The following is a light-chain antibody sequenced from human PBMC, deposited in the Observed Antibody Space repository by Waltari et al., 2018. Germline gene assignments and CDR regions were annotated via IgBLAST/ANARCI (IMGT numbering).Light chain of an antibody. CDR2: VGS. CDR3: MEALQSVT. Sequence: DIVMTQSPASLTVTPGEPASIPCRSSQSLLDNNEYNYLDWDLQKPGQSPQILIYVGSNRASGVPDRFSGSGSGTDFTLKISRVEAEDAGVYYCMEALQSVTFGQGTRLEIK. J-gene: IGKJ5*01. CDR1: QSLLDNNEYNY. V-gene: IGKV2-28*01.